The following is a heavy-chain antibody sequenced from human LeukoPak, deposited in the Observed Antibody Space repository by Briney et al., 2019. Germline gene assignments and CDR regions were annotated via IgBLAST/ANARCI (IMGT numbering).Heavy chain of an antibody. Sequence: GGSLRLSCAASGFTFSDYYMSWIRQAPGKGLEWISYISSSSSYTSYADSVKGRFTISRDNAKTSLYLQMNSLRADDTAVYYCARMVVAGAYWYFDLWGRGTLVTVPS. CDR2: ISSSSSYT. CDR3: ARMVVAGAYWYFDL. D-gene: IGHD6-19*01. V-gene: IGHV3-11*03. J-gene: IGHJ2*01. CDR1: GFTFSDYY.